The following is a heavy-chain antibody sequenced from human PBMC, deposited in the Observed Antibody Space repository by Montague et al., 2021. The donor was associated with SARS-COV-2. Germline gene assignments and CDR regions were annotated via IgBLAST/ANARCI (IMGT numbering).Heavy chain of an antibody. CDR3: ARVPPYYYDSSGYYSGAFDI. CDR2: IYYSGGT. CDR1: GGSISSSSYY. V-gene: IGHV4-39*07. D-gene: IGHD3-22*01. J-gene: IGHJ3*02. Sequence: SETLSLTCTASGGSISSSSYYWGWIRQPPGKGLEWIGSIYYSGGTYYNPSLKSRVTISVDTSKNQFSLKLSSVTAADTAVYYCARVPPYYYDSSGYYSGAFDIWGQGTMVTVSS.